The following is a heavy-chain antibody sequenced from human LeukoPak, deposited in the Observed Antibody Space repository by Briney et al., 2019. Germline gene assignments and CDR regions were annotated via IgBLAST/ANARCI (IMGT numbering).Heavy chain of an antibody. Sequence: SETLSLTCTVSGGSISTYYWGWIRQPPGKGLEWIGYVYYSGTTNYNPSLKSRVTISVDTSKNQFSPKLASVTAADTAVYYCARLLDNDSSGDPDTFDMWGQGTVVSVSS. CDR3: ARLLDNDSSGDPDTFDM. J-gene: IGHJ3*02. CDR2: VYYSGTT. V-gene: IGHV4-59*01. D-gene: IGHD3-22*01. CDR1: GGSISTYY.